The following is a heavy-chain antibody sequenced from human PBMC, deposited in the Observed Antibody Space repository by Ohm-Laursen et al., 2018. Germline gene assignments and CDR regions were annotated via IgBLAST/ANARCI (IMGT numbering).Heavy chain of an antibody. CDR2: MNPNSGNT. D-gene: IGHD3-22*01. CDR3: ARGRDSSTSPPDY. Sequence: SVKVSCKASGYTFTSYDINWVRQATGQGLEWMGWMNPNSGNTGYAQKFQGRVTMTRNTSISTAYMELSRLKSEDTAVYYCARGRDSSTSPPDYWGQGTLVTVSS. J-gene: IGHJ4*02. CDR1: GYTFTSYD. V-gene: IGHV1-8*01.